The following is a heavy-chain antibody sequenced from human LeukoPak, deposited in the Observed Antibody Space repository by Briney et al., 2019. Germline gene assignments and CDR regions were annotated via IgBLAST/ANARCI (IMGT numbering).Heavy chain of an antibody. CDR3: ASGRHYYASGSPTDFDY. V-gene: IGHV3-30-3*01. D-gene: IGHD3-10*01. CDR1: GFTFSHYA. CDR2: ISYDGNNK. J-gene: IGHJ4*02. Sequence: PGGSLRLSCAASGFTFSHYAMHRVRQAPGRGLEWVAVISYDGNNKFYADSVKGRFTISRDNSENTLYLQMNDLRAEDTAVYYGASGRHYYASGSPTDFDYWGQGTLVTVSS.